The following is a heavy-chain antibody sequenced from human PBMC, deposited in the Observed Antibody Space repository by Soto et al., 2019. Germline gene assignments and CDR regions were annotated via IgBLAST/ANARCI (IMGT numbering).Heavy chain of an antibody. CDR2: IYYSGST. CDR3: ASLLWFGELSNAAEYFQH. CDR1: GGSISSSSYY. Sequence: QLQLQESGPGLVKPSETLSLTCTVSGGSISSSSYYWGWIRQPPGKGLEWIGSIYYSGSTYYNPSLKSRVTISVDTSKNQFSLKLSSVTAADTAVYYCASLLWFGELSNAAEYFQHWGQGTLVTVSS. J-gene: IGHJ1*01. D-gene: IGHD3-10*01. V-gene: IGHV4-39*01.